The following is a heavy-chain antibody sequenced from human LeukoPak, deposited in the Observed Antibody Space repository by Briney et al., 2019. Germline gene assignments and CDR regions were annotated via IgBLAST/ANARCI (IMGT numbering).Heavy chain of an antibody. J-gene: IGHJ3*02. Sequence: SETLSLTCTVSGGSISSYYWSWIRQPPGKGLEWIGYIYYSGSTNYNPSLKSRVIISVDTSKNQFSLKLSSVTAADTAVYYCARARVNAFDIWGQGTMVTVSS. CDR2: IYYSGST. V-gene: IGHV4-59*01. CDR3: ARARVNAFDI. CDR1: GGSISSYY. D-gene: IGHD3-10*01.